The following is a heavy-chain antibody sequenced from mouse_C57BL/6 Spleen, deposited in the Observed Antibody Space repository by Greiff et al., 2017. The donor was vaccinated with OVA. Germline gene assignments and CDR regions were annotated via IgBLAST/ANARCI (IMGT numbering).Heavy chain of an antibody. CDR3: ARSHSNEDYYAMDY. CDR1: GYTFTSYW. Sequence: VQLQQPGAELVRPGSSVKLSCKASGYTFTSYWMHWVKQRPIQGLEWIGNIDPSDSDTHYNQKFKDKATLTVDKSSSTAYMQLSSLTSEDSAVYYCARSHSNEDYYAMDYWGQGTSVTVSS. V-gene: IGHV1-52*01. D-gene: IGHD2-5*01. J-gene: IGHJ4*01. CDR2: IDPSDSDT.